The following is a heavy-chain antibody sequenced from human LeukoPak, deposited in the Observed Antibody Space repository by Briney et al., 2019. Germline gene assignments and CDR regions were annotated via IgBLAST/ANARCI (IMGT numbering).Heavy chain of an antibody. CDR2: IYYSGST. CDR3: ERAGHYDILTGYPFDY. D-gene: IGHD3-9*01. Sequence: SETLSLTCTVSGGSISSYYWSWIRQPPGKGLEWIGYIYYSGSTNYNPSLKSRVTISVDTSKNQFSLKLSSVTAADTAVYYCERAGHYDILTGYPFDYWGQGTLVTVSS. V-gene: IGHV4-59*01. CDR1: GGSISSYY. J-gene: IGHJ4*02.